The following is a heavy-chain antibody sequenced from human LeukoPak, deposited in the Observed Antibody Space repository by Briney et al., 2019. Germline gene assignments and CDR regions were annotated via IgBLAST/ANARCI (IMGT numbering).Heavy chain of an antibody. CDR2: ISGSGGST. V-gene: IGHV3-23*01. D-gene: IGHD3-10*01. CDR3: AKDEGYYGSGSYYTPENWFDP. J-gene: IGHJ5*02. Sequence: GVSLRLSCAASGFTFSSYAMSWVRQAPGKGLEWVSAISGSGGSTYYADSVKGRFTISRDNSKNTLYLQMNSLRAEDTAVYYCAKDEGYYGSGSYYTPENWFDPWGQGTLVTVSS. CDR1: GFTFSSYA.